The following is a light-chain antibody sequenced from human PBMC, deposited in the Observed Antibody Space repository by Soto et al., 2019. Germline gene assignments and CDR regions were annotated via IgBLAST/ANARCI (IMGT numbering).Light chain of an antibody. CDR3: QHYDSLPIT. CDR1: VSSSY. V-gene: IGKV3-20*01. J-gene: IGKJ5*01. CDR2: GAS. Sequence: VSSSYLAWYQQKPGQPPRLLIYGASSRATGIPDRFSGSGSGTDFTLTISRLEPEDFAVFYCQHYDSLPITFGQGTRLEIK.